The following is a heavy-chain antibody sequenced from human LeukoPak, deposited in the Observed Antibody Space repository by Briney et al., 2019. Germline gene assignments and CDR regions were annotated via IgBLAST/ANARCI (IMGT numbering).Heavy chain of an antibody. J-gene: IGHJ4*02. CDR3: ARDFVNSGYYFDY. CDR2: INHSGST. Sequence: SETLSLTCAVYGGSFSGYYWSWIRQPPGKGLEWIGEINHSGSTNYNPSLKSRVTISVDTSKNQFSLKLSSVTAADTAVYYCARDFVNSGYYFDYWGQGTLVTVSS. D-gene: IGHD3-22*01. V-gene: IGHV4-34*01. CDR1: GGSFSGYY.